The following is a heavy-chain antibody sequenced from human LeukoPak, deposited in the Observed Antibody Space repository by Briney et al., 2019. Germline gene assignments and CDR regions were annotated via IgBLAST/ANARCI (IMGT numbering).Heavy chain of an antibody. V-gene: IGHV4-38-2*01. Sequence: SETLSLTCAVSGYSISSGYYWGWIRQPPGKGLEWIGSIYHSGSTNYNPSLKSRVTISVDTSKNQFSLKLSSVTAADTAVYYCARLDIVVVPAAILGWFDPWGQGTLVTVSS. CDR2: IYHSGST. J-gene: IGHJ5*02. CDR3: ARLDIVVVPAAILGWFDP. CDR1: GYSISSGYY. D-gene: IGHD2-2*03.